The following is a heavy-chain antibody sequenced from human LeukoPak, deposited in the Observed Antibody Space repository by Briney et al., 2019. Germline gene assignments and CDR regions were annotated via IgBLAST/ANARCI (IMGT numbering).Heavy chain of an antibody. Sequence: QPGGSLRLSCAASGFTFSSYAMSWVRQAPGKGLEWVSAISGSGGSTYYADSVKGRFTISRDNSKNTLYLQMNSLRAEDTAVYYCARGVGSWYYGTDVWGQGTTVTVSS. CDR1: GFTFSSYA. J-gene: IGHJ6*02. V-gene: IGHV3-23*01. CDR2: ISGSGGST. D-gene: IGHD6-13*01. CDR3: ARGVGSWYYGTDV.